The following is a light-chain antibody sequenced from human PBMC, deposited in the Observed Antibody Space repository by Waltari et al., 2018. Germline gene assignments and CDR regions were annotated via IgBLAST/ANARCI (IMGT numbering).Light chain of an antibody. Sequence: IQMTQSPSSLSPSVGDRITVTCRASKYIGKYLNWYQHQPGKAPKRLIYAASTLESGVPSRFSGSGSGTDFTLTISNVQPEDFATYYCQHDYSIPFTFGPGTKVHI. CDR3: QHDYSIPFT. V-gene: IGKV1-39*01. CDR1: KYIGKY. J-gene: IGKJ3*01. CDR2: AAS.